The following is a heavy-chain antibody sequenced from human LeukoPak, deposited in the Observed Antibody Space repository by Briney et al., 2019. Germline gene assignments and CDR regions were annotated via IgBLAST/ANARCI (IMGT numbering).Heavy chain of an antibody. CDR3: ARGGGLDV. D-gene: IGHD3-16*01. Sequence: GGSLRLSCAASGLTFSSFWMSWVRQAPGKGLEWVAHIKQDGTEKYFVDSVKGRFTMSRDNAKNSLYLQMSNLRAEDTAVYFCARGGGLDVWGQGATVTVSS. J-gene: IGHJ6*02. CDR1: GLTFSSFW. V-gene: IGHV3-7*03. CDR2: IKQDGTEK.